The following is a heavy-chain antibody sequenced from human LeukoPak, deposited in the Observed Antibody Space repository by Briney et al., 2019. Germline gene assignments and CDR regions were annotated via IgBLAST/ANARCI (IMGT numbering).Heavy chain of an antibody. J-gene: IGHJ4*02. Sequence: SQTLSLTCTVSGGSISSGGYYWSWIRQHPGKGLEWIGYIYYSGSTYYNPSLKSRATISVDTSKNQFPLKLSSVTAADTAVYYCARSSMVRGVLPFDYWGQGTLVTVSS. CDR1: GGSISSGGYY. V-gene: IGHV4-31*03. CDR2: IYYSGST. CDR3: ARSSMVRGVLPFDY. D-gene: IGHD3-10*01.